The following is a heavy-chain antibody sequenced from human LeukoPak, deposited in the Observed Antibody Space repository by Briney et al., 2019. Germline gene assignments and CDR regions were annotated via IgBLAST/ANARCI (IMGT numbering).Heavy chain of an antibody. CDR3: ARQLPSYYDFWSGYYSMYYFDY. V-gene: IGHV4-39*01. Sequence: PSETLSLTCTVSGGSISSSSYYWGWIRQPPGKGLEWIGRIYYSGSTYYNPSLKSRVTISVDTSKTQFSLKLSSVTAADTAVYYCARQLPSYYDFWSGYYSMYYFDYWGQGTLVTVSS. CDR1: GGSISSSSYY. J-gene: IGHJ4*02. CDR2: IYYSGST. D-gene: IGHD3-3*01.